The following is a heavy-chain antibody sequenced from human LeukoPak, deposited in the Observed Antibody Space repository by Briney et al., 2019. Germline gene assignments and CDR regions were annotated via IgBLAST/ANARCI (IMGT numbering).Heavy chain of an antibody. J-gene: IGHJ4*02. CDR1: GFTFDDYA. D-gene: IGHD4-11*01. CDR3: AKDMGMTTITGGFDS. Sequence: GGSLRPSCAASGFTFDDYAMHWVRQAPGKGLEWVSLINWAGATTYSADSVKGRFTISRDNSKNSLYLQMNSLRTEDTALYYCAKDMGMTTITGGFDSWGQGTLVTVSS. CDR2: INWAGATT. V-gene: IGHV3-43*01.